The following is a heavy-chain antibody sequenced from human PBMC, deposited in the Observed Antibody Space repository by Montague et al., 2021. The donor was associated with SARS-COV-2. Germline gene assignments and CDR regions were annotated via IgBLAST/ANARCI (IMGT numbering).Heavy chain of an antibody. D-gene: IGHD3-9*01. CDR3: ARDHYYDILTGYCKD. J-gene: IGHJ4*02. Sequence: SLRLSCAASGFTFSSYSMNWVRQAPGKGLEWVSSISSSSSYIYYADSVKGRFTISRDNAKNSLYLQMNSLRAEDTAVYYCARDHYYDILTGYCKDWGQGTLVTVSS. V-gene: IGHV3-21*01. CDR2: ISSSSSYI. CDR1: GFTFSSYS.